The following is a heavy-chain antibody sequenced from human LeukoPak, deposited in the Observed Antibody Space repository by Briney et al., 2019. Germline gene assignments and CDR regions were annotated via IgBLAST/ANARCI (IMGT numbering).Heavy chain of an antibody. V-gene: IGHV3-33*06. CDR2: IWYDGSSK. CDR1: GFTFSSYG. CDR3: AKGYSSS. J-gene: IGHJ4*02. Sequence: GRSLRLSCAASGFTFSSYGMHWVRQAPGKGLEWVAVIWYDGSSKYYADSVKGRFTISRDNSKNTLYLQMNSLRAEDTAVYYCAKGYSSSWGQGTLVTVSS. D-gene: IGHD6-13*01.